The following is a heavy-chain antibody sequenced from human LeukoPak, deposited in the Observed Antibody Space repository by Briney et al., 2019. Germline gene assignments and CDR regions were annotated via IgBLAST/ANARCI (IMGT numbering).Heavy chain of an antibody. CDR3: AKESGIAAAVHFDY. CDR2: ISYDGSNK. V-gene: IGHV3-30*18. Sequence: GRSLRLSCAASGFTFSSYGMHWVRQAPGKGLEWVAVISYDGSNKYYADSVKGRFTISRDNSKNTLYLQMNSLRAEDTAVYYCAKESGIAAAVHFDYWGQGTLVTVSS. CDR1: GFTFSSYG. D-gene: IGHD6-13*01. J-gene: IGHJ4*02.